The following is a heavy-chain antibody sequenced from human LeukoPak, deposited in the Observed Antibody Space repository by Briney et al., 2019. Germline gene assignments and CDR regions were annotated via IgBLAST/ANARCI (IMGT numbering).Heavy chain of an antibody. CDR1: GGSISSSSYY. Sequence: SETLSLTCTVSGGSISSSSYYWGWIRQPPGKGLEWIGSISDSGNTNYNPSLKSRVTISVDTSKNQFSLKLSSVTAADTAVYSCARHNTERKWLAPFDYWGQGTLVTVSS. CDR2: ISDSGNT. J-gene: IGHJ4*02. D-gene: IGHD6-19*01. CDR3: ARHNTERKWLAPFDY. V-gene: IGHV4-61*05.